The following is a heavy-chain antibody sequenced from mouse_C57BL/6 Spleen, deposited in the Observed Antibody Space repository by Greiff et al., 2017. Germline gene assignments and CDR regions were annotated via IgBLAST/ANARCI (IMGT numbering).Heavy chain of an antibody. CDR2: INPNNGGT. CDR1: GYTFTDYY. J-gene: IGHJ4*01. V-gene: IGHV1-26*01. D-gene: IGHD1-1*01. CDR3: ARGSSSYDAMDY. Sequence: VQLQQSGPELVKPGASVKISCKASGYTFTDYYMNWVKQSHGKSLEWIGDINPNNGGTSYNQKFKGKATLTVDKSSSTAYMELRSLTSEDSAVYYCARGSSSYDAMDYWGQGTSVTVSS.